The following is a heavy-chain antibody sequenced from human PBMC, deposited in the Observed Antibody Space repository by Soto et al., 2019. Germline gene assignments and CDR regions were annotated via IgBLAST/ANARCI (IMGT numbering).Heavy chain of an antibody. CDR2: IYHSGST. V-gene: IGHV4-4*02. J-gene: IGHJ4*01. CDR3: AKDPPVDH. CDR1: GDSISSSHW. Sequence: QVQLQESGPGLVRPSGTLSLTCDVSGDSISSSHWWSWVRQPPGKGLEWIGEIYHSGSTNYNPSLKSRVTILVDKSNNQFSLKLSSVTAADAAVYYCAKDPPVDHWGHGILVTVAS.